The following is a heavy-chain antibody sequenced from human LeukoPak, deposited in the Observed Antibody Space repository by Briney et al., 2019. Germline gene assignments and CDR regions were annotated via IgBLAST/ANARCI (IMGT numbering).Heavy chain of an antibody. Sequence: SETLSLTCTVSGGSISSYYWSWIRQPPGKGLEWIGYIYYSGSTNYNPSPKSRVTISVDTSKNQFSLKLSSVTAADPAVYYCARVVPPAWFDPWGQRTLVTVSS. D-gene: IGHD2-2*01. J-gene: IGHJ5*02. CDR1: GGSISSYY. CDR2: IYYSGST. V-gene: IGHV4-59*01. CDR3: ARVVPPAWFDP.